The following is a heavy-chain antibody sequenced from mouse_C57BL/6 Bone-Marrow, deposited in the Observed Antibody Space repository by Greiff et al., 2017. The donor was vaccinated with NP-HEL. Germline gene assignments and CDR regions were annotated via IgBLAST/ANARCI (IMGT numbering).Heavy chain of an antibody. J-gene: IGHJ2*01. D-gene: IGHD1-1*01. CDR3: ASLVSSSTYYFDY. Sequence: VQLKESGPELVKTGASVKISCKASGYSFTDYNMNWVKQSNGKSLEWIGVINPNYGTTSYNQKFKGKATLTVDQSSSTAYMQLNSLTSEDSAVYYCASLVSSSTYYFDYWGQGTTLTVSS. V-gene: IGHV1-39*01. CDR1: GYSFTDYN. CDR2: INPNYGTT.